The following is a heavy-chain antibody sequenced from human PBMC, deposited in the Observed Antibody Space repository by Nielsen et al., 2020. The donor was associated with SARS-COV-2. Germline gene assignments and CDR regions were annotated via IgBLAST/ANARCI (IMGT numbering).Heavy chain of an antibody. CDR3: AKDLLAMVVDY. V-gene: IGHV3-30*04. Sequence: GGSLRLSCAASGFTFSSYAMHWVRQAPGKGLEWVAVISYDGSNKYYADSVKGRFTISRDNSKNTLYLQMNSLRAEDTAVYYCAKDLLAMVVDYWGQGTLVTVSS. CDR2: ISYDGSNK. J-gene: IGHJ4*02. D-gene: IGHD5-18*01. CDR1: GFTFSSYA.